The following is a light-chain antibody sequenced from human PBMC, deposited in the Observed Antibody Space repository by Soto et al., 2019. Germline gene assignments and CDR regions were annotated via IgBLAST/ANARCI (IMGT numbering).Light chain of an antibody. CDR2: EVS. Sequence: QSVLTQPASVSGSSGQSITISCTGTRSDVGSYNLVSWYQQHPGKTPKLMIYEVSKRPSGVSNRFSGSKSGNTASLTISGLQAEDEADYYCCSYAGSSTYVFGTGTKVTVL. J-gene: IGLJ1*01. CDR1: RSDVGSYNL. V-gene: IGLV2-23*02. CDR3: CSYAGSSTYV.